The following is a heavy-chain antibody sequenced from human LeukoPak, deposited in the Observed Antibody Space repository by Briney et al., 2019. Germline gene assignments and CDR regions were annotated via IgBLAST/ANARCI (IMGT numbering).Heavy chain of an antibody. V-gene: IGHV6-1*01. Sequence: SQTLSLTCAISGDSVSSKSTAWNWIRQSPSRGLESLGRTYYRSKWYTGYAVAVKGRITINPDTSKNQFSLHLNSVTAADTAVYYCAREPNDYGDYNAFDIWGQGTMVTVSS. CDR2: TYYRSKWYT. CDR1: GDSVSSKSTA. D-gene: IGHD4-17*01. J-gene: IGHJ3*02. CDR3: AREPNDYGDYNAFDI.